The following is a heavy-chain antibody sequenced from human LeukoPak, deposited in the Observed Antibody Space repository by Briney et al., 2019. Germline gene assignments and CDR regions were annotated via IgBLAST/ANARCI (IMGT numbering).Heavy chain of an antibody. CDR2: ISSSTTYT. D-gene: IGHD5-12*01. CDR1: GFTFSDYY. J-gene: IGHJ3*02. V-gene: IGHV3-11*06. CDR3: ARARGYSSAYDAFDI. Sequence: PGGFLRLSCAASGFTFSDYYMNWIRQAPGKGLEWVSYISSSTTYTNYADSVKGRFTISRDNAKTSLYLKMNTLRAEDTAAYYCARARGYSSAYDAFDIWGQGTMVTVSS.